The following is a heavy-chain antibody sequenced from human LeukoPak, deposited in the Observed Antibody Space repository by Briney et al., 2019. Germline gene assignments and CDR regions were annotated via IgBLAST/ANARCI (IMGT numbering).Heavy chain of an antibody. CDR1: GFTFSTYS. Sequence: GGSLRLSCAASGFTFSTYSMNWVRQAPGKGLEWVSSVSSGSNYIYYADSVKGRFTSSRDNAKNSLYLQMNSLRAEDTAVYYCARENWYLYHYWGQGTLVTVSS. V-gene: IGHV3-21*01. CDR3: ARENWYLYHY. J-gene: IGHJ4*02. CDR2: VSSGSNYI. D-gene: IGHD1-7*01.